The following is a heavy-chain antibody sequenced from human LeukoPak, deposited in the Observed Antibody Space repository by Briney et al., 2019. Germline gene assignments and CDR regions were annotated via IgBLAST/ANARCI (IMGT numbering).Heavy chain of an antibody. Sequence: GGSLRLSCETSGFTFTSYAVSWVRQAPGKGLEWVSAISAGATTTYYADSVKGRFTISRDDSKNTLYLQMTSLRAEDTAVYYCAKSAPSKYWGQGTLVTVSS. V-gene: IGHV3-23*01. D-gene: IGHD4-4*01. CDR1: GFTFTSYA. J-gene: IGHJ4*02. CDR3: AKSAPSKY. CDR2: ISAGATTT.